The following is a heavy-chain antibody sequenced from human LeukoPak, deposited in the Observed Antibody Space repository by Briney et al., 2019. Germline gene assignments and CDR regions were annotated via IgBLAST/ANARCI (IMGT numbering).Heavy chain of an antibody. D-gene: IGHD5-12*01. CDR1: GFTFSSYG. V-gene: IGHV3-30*02. Sequence: GGSLRLSCAASGFTFSSYGMHWVRQAPGKGLEWVAFIRYDGSNKYYADSVKGRFTISRDNSKNTLYLQMNSLRAEDTAVYYCARLDHRWLRRSWDYWGQGTLVTVSS. CDR2: IRYDGSNK. CDR3: ARLDHRWLRRSWDY. J-gene: IGHJ4*02.